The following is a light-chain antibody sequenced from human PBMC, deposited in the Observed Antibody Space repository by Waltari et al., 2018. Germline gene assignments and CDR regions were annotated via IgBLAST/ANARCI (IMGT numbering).Light chain of an antibody. CDR1: SSDVGGYNY. V-gene: IGLV2-14*03. CDR3: SSYTSSSTPV. Sequence: QSALTQPASVSGSPGQSITISCTGTSSDVGGYNYVSWYQQHPGKAPKLMIYAVSNRPSGVSNRFAVAKVGNTASLTDSGLQAEDEADYYRSSYTSSSTPVFGGGTKLTVL. J-gene: IGLJ2*01. CDR2: AVS.